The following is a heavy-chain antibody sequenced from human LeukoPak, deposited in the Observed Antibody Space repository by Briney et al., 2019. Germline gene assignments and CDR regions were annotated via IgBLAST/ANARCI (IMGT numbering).Heavy chain of an antibody. CDR3: ARSSGWKYYVDY. V-gene: IGHV1-2*02. D-gene: IGHD6-19*01. Sequence: GASVKVSCKASGYTFSGFYIHWVRQAPGQGLEWMGWINPNSGGTNFAQKFQGRVTMTRDTSISTAYMELSRLRSDDTAVYLCARSSGWKYYVDYWGQGTLVTVSS. CDR2: INPNSGGT. CDR1: GYTFSGFY. J-gene: IGHJ4*02.